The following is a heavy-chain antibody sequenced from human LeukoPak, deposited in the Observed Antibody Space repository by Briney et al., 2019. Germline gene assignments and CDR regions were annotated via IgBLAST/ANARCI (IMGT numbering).Heavy chain of an antibody. CDR3: ARSRDGYNILDY. V-gene: IGHV3-23*01. Sequence: PGGSLRLSCAASGFTFTTYVMTWVRQAPGKGLEWVSAITHNAAATHYADSVKGRFTNSRDNSKNTLYLQMNSLRVEDTAVYYCARSRDGYNILDYWGQGTLVTVSS. CDR2: ITHNAAAT. D-gene: IGHD5-24*01. CDR1: GFTFTTYV. J-gene: IGHJ4*02.